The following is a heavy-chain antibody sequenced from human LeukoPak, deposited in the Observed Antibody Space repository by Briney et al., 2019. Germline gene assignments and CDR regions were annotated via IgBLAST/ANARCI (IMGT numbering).Heavy chain of an antibody. D-gene: IGHD3-22*01. V-gene: IGHV3-23*01. CDR3: AKRGVVIRVILVGFHKEAYYFDS. Sequence: GGSLRLSCAVSGITLSNYVMSWVRQAPGKGLEWVAGISDSGGRTNYADPVKGRFTISRDNPKNTLYLQMNSLRTEDTAVYFCAKRGVVIRVILVGFHKEAYYFDSWGQGALVTVSS. CDR2: ISDSGGRT. CDR1: GITLSNYV. J-gene: IGHJ4*02.